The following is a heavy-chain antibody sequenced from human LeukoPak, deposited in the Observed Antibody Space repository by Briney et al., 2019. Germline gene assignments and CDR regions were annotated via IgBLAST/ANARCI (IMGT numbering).Heavy chain of an antibody. CDR1: GFTFSSYG. D-gene: IGHD5-12*01. CDR2: ISSSSSYI. CDR3: ARDEYSGYVHFDY. Sequence: GGSLRLSCAASGFTFSSYGMHWVRQAPGKGLEWVSSISSSSSYIYYADSVKGRFTISRDNAKNSLYLQMNSLRAEDTAVYYCARDEYSGYVHFDYWGQGTLVTVSS. V-gene: IGHV3-21*01. J-gene: IGHJ4*02.